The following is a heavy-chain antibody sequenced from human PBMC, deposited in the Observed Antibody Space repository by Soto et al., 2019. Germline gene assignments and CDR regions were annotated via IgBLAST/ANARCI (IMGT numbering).Heavy chain of an antibody. CDR2: ISGSGGST. V-gene: IGHV3-23*01. J-gene: IGHJ6*02. D-gene: IGHD3-10*01. Sequence: EVQLLESGGGLVQPGGSLRLSCAASGFTFSSYAMSWVRQAPGKGLEWVSAISGSGGSTYYADSVKGRFTISRDNSKNTLYLQMNSLRAEDTAVYYCAKFPGVIRPYYYYGMDVWGQGTTVTVSS. CDR1: GFTFSSYA. CDR3: AKFPGVIRPYYYYGMDV.